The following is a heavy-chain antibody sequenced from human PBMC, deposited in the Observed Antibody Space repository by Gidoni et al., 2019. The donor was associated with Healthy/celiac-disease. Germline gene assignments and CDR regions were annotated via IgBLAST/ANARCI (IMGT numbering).Heavy chain of an antibody. CDR2: INPNRGGT. Sequence: QVQLVQSGAEVKKPGASVKVSCKASGYTFTGYYMHWVRQAPGQGLEWMGWINPNRGGTNYAQKFQGWVTMTRDTSISTAYMELSRLRSDDTAVYYCARAPYDSSGYYFDYWGQGTLVTVSS. V-gene: IGHV1-2*04. D-gene: IGHD3-22*01. J-gene: IGHJ4*02. CDR1: GYTFTGYY. CDR3: ARAPYDSSGYYFDY.